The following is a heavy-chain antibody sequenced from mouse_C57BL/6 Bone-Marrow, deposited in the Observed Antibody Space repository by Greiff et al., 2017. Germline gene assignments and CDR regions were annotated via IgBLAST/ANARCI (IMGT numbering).Heavy chain of an antibody. V-gene: IGHV5-16*01. J-gene: IGHJ1*03. CDR1: GFTFSDYY. Sequence: EVMLVESEGGLVQPGSSMKLSCTASGFTFSDYYMAWVRQVPETGLEWVANINYDGSSTYYLDSLKSRFIISRDNAKNLLYLQMSSLQSEDTATYYCEREAPLYDGLGRYFDVWGTGTTVTVSS. CDR3: EREAPLYDGLGRYFDV. CDR2: INYDGSST. D-gene: IGHD2-2*01.